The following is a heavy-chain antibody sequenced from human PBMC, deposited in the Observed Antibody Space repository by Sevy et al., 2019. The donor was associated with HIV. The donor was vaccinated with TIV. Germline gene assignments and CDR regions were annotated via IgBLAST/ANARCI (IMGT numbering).Heavy chain of an antibody. J-gene: IGHJ4*02. Sequence: ASVKVSCKDSGYTFTSYGISWVRQAPGQGLAWMGWISAYNGNTKYEQKFQGRVTMTTDTSTSTAYLGLRSMRSDDTAVDYCASACVDTAMVTNYWGQGTLVTVSS. D-gene: IGHD5-18*01. CDR2: ISAYNGNT. CDR1: GYTFTSYG. CDR3: ASACVDTAMVTNY. V-gene: IGHV1-18*01.